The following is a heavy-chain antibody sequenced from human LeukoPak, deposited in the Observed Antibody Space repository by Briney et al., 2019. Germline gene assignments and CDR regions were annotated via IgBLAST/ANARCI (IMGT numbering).Heavy chain of an antibody. CDR1: GGSIYSSSYY. CDR2: MYYTGNS. Sequence: PSETLSLTCTVSGGSIYSSSYYWGWIRQTPGKGLEWIGSMYYTGNSFYNPSLKSRVTISVDTSKNQFSLKLTSVTAADTAVYYCAREEILNVYYFDYWGQGTLVTVSS. CDR3: AREEILNVYYFDY. J-gene: IGHJ4*02. D-gene: IGHD2-8*01. V-gene: IGHV4-39*07.